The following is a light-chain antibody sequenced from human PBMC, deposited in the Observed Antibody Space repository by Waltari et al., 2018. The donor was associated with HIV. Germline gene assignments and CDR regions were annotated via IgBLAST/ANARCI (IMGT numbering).Light chain of an antibody. CDR2: EVN. J-gene: IGLJ2*01. V-gene: IGLV2-14*01. Sequence: QSALTQPASVSGSPGQSITISCTGPPSDIDHFNSVSWYQPHAGDAPTLIFFEVNYRPAGCSDRFSASNSGNTASLTISDLQAEDEADYCCSSYTTKTFLTFGGGTKLTVL. CDR3: SSYTTKTFLT. CDR1: PSDIDHFNS.